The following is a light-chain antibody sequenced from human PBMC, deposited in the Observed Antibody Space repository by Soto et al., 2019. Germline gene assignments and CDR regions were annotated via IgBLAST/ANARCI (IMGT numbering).Light chain of an antibody. J-gene: IGLJ1*01. CDR2: EGS. V-gene: IGLV2-23*01. CDR3: CSYAGSSTYV. CDR1: SSDVGNYNL. Sequence: ALTQPASVSGSPGQSITISCTGTSSDVGNYNLVSWYQQHPGKAPKLMIYEGSKRPSGVSNRFSGAKSGNTASLTISGLQAEDESDYYCCSYAGSSTYVFGTGTKVTVL.